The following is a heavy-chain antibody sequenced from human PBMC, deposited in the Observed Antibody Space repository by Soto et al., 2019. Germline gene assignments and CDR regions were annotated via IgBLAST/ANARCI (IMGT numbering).Heavy chain of an antibody. D-gene: IGHD2-21*02. J-gene: IGHJ4*02. CDR2: ISGSGGST. Sequence: GGSLRLSCAASGFTFSSYAMSWVRQAPGKGLERVSAISGSGGSTYYADSVKGRFTISRDNSKNTLYLQMNSLRAEDTAVYYCAKDRSTGDPPPYYFDYWGQGTLVTVSS. CDR3: AKDRSTGDPPPYYFDY. V-gene: IGHV3-23*01. CDR1: GFTFSSYA.